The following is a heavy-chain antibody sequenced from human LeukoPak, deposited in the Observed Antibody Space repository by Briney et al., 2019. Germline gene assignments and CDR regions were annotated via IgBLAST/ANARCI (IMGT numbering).Heavy chain of an antibody. Sequence: ASVKVSCKTSGYTFTNYDINWVRQTAGQGLEWMGWMNPNSGNTGYAQKFQGRVTMTRNTSISTAYMELSSLRSEDTAVYYCARYYYDSSGYYYYFDYWGQGTLVTVSS. V-gene: IGHV1-8*01. CDR3: ARYYYDSSGYYYYFDY. D-gene: IGHD3-22*01. J-gene: IGHJ4*02. CDR2: MNPNSGNT. CDR1: GYTFTNYD.